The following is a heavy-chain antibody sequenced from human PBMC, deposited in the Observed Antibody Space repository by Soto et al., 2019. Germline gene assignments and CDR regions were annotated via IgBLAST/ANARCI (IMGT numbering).Heavy chain of an antibody. V-gene: IGHV1-69*01. CDR3: ARGSYYYGSSGYYRVDYYYYCMDV. CDR1: GGTFSSYA. CDR2: IIPIFGTA. J-gene: IGHJ6*02. Sequence: QVQLVQSGAEVKKPGSSVKVSCKASGGTFSSYAISWVRQAPGQGLEWLGGIIPIFGTANYAQKFQGRVTITADESTSTAYLELSSLRSEDTAVYYFARGSYYYGSSGYYRVDYYYYCMDVWGQGTTVTVSS. D-gene: IGHD3-22*01.